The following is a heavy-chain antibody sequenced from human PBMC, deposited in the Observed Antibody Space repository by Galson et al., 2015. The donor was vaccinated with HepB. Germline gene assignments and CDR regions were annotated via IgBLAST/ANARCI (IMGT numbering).Heavy chain of an antibody. CDR3: ATWVQGGHFDY. D-gene: IGHD3-16*01. V-gene: IGHV3-21*01. CDR1: KFAFSTYT. J-gene: IGHJ4*02. Sequence: SLRLSCAASKFAFSTYTMNWVRQAPGEGLEWVSSISSSSSYIYYADSVKGRFTISRDNAKNSLYLQMNSLRAEDTAVYYCATWVQGGHFDYWGQGTLVTVSS. CDR2: ISSSSSYI.